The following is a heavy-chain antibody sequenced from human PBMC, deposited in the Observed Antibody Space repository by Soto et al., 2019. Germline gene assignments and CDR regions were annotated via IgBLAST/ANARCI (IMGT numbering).Heavy chain of an antibody. D-gene: IGHD2-15*01. CDR3: AKARCSGGTCYVPDY. V-gene: IGHV3-23*01. CDR2: ISGSGGSP. J-gene: IGHJ4*02. Sequence: GGSLRLSCAVSGFTFSSYTMAWVRQAPEKGLEWVSSISGSGGSPNYADSVQGRFTISRDNPKNTLYLQMNSLRAEDTASYYCAKARCSGGTCYVPDYWGQGVLVTVST. CDR1: GFTFSSYT.